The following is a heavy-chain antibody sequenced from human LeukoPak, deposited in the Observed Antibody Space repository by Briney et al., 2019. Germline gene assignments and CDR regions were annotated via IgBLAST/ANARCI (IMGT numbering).Heavy chain of an antibody. CDR3: ARVPPYIVATINAFDI. Sequence: PGGSLRLSCAASGFTVSSNYMSWVRQAAGKGLEWVSYISSSSSTIYYADSVKGRFTISRDNAKNSLYLQMNSLRAEDTAVYYCARVPPYIVATINAFDIWGQGTMVTVSS. V-gene: IGHV3-48*01. CDR2: ISSSSSTI. D-gene: IGHD5-12*01. CDR1: GFTVSSNY. J-gene: IGHJ3*02.